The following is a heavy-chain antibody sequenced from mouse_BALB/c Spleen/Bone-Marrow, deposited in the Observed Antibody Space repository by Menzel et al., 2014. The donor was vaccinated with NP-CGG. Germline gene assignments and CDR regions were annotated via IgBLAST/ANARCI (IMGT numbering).Heavy chain of an antibody. Sequence: VMLVESGPGLVQPSQSLSITCTVSGFSLTSDGVHWVRQSPRKGLEWLGVMWSGGSTDYNAAFISSLSISKDNSRSQVFFKMSSLQTNDTAIYYCARNGYYYSMDYWGQGTSVTVSS. J-gene: IGHJ4*01. CDR2: MWSGGST. CDR1: GFSLTSDG. D-gene: IGHD2-2*01. V-gene: IGHV2-2*02. CDR3: ARNGYYYSMDY.